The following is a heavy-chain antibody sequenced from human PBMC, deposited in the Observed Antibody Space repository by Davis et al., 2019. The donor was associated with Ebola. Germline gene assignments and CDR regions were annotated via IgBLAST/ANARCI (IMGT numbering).Heavy chain of an antibody. CDR3: ASHPSRPYYFDY. CDR1: GGSFSGYY. CDR2: INHSGST. D-gene: IGHD6-13*01. V-gene: IGHV4-34*09. Sequence: PSETLSLTCAVYGGSFSGYYWSWIRQPPGKGLEWIGEINHSGSTNYNPSLKSRVTISVDTSKNQFSLKLSSVTAADTAVYYCASHPSRPYYFDYWGQGTLVTVSS. J-gene: IGHJ4*02.